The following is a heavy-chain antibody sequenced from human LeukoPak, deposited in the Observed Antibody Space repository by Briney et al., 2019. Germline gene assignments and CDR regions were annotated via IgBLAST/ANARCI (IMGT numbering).Heavy chain of an antibody. CDR2: IYHSGST. CDR1: GYSISSGYY. Sequence: PSETLSLTCTVSGYSISSGYYWGWIRQPPGKGLEWSGSIYHSGSTYYNPSLKSRVTISVDSSKNQFSLNLSSVTAADTAVYYCARDWGSSGYYWGQGTLVTVSS. J-gene: IGHJ4*02. D-gene: IGHD3-22*01. CDR3: ARDWGSSGYY. V-gene: IGHV4-38-2*02.